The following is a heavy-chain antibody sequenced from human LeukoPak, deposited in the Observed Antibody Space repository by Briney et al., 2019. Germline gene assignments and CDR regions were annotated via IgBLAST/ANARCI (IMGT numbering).Heavy chain of an antibody. CDR1: GFTFSSYG. V-gene: IGHV3-33*08. CDR2: IWFDGSDK. D-gene: IGHD5-18*01. CDR3: ARGGTWIQLCDY. Sequence: PGGSLRLSCAASGFTFSSYGMHWVRQAPGKGLEWVAVIWFDGSDKYYADSMKGRFTISRDNSKNTLSLQMNSLRAEDTAVYYCARGGTWIQLCDYWGQGTLVTVSS. J-gene: IGHJ4*02.